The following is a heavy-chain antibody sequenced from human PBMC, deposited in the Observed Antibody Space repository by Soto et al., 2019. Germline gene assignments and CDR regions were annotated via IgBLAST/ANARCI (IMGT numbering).Heavy chain of an antibody. V-gene: IGHV4-38-2*01. CDR1: GYSISSGYY. J-gene: IGHJ6*02. D-gene: IGHD4-17*01. CDR2: IYHSGST. Sequence: PSEPLSLPCAVSGYSISSGYYWGWIRQPPGKGLEWIGSIYHSGSTYYNPSLKSRVTISVDTSKNQFSLKLSSVTAADTAVYYCADYGDYVYGVDVWGQGTTVTVSS. CDR3: ADYGDYVYGVDV.